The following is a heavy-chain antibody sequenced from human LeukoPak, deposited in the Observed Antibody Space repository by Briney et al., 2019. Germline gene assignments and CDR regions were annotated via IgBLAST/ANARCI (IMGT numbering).Heavy chain of an antibody. CDR2: IYYSGST. CDR1: GGSISHYY. D-gene: IGHD5-18*01. V-gene: IGHV4-59*12. J-gene: IGHJ4*02. CDR3: ARGPVGYSYGFFDY. Sequence: SETLSLTCTVSGGSISHYYWSWIRQPPGKGLEWIGYIYYSGSTNHNPSLKSRVTISVDTSKNQFSLKLSSVTAADTAVYYCARGPVGYSYGFFDYWGQGTLVTVSS.